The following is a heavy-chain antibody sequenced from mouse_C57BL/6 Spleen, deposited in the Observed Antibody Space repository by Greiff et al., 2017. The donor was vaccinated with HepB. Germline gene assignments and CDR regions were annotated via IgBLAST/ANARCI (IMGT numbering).Heavy chain of an antibody. J-gene: IGHJ3*01. V-gene: IGHV1-26*01. CDR1: GYTFTDYY. Sequence: EVQLQQSGPELVKPGASVKISCKASGYTFTDYYMNWVKQSHGKSLEWIGDINPNNGGTSYNQKFKGKATLTVDKSSSTAYMEIRSLTSEDSAVYYCALNWDEAYWGQGTLVTVSA. CDR3: ALNWDEAY. D-gene: IGHD4-1*01. CDR2: INPNNGGT.